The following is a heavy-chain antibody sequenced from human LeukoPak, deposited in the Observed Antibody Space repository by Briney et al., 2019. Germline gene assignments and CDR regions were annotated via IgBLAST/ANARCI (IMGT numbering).Heavy chain of an antibody. V-gene: IGHV4-39*07. J-gene: IGHJ4*02. CDR1: GGSISSSSYY. CDR2: IYYSGST. CDR3: ARERYYGSGSYYKGFDY. D-gene: IGHD3-10*01. Sequence: SETLSLTCTVSGGSISSSSYYWGWIRQPPGKGLEWIGSIYYSGSTYYNPSLKSRVTISVDTSKNQFSLKLSSVTAADTAVYYCARERYYGSGSYYKGFDYWGQGTLVTVSS.